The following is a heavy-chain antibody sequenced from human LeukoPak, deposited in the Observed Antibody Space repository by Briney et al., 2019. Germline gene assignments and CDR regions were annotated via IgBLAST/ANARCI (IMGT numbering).Heavy chain of an antibody. CDR3: ARGSYYERSGYLAY. V-gene: IGHV3-33*01. J-gene: IGHJ4*02. D-gene: IGHD3-22*01. Sequence: GGSLRLSCAASGFTFSNYGMHWVRQAPGKGLEWVAVIWYDGSNKNYADSVKGRFTISRDNSNNTLYLQINSLRAEDTAVYYCARGSYYERSGYLAYWGQGTLVTVSS. CDR2: IWYDGSNK. CDR1: GFTFSNYG.